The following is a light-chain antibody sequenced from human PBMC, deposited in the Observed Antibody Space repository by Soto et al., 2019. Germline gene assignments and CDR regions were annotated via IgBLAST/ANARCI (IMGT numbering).Light chain of an antibody. CDR1: SSDVGGYNY. CDR2: EDS. Sequence: QSVLTQPASVSGSPGQSITISCTGTSSDVGGYNYVSWYQHHPGKAPKLMIYEDSNRPSGISNRFSGSKSGNTASLTISGLQAEDEADYYCSSYTSSNTFVFGTGTNV. J-gene: IGLJ1*01. CDR3: SSYTSSNTFV. V-gene: IGLV2-14*01.